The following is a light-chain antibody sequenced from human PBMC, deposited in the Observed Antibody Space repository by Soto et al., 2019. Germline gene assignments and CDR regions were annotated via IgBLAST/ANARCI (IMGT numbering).Light chain of an antibody. CDR2: EVS. V-gene: IGLV2-8*01. CDR3: SSHAGSNNLV. J-gene: IGLJ3*02. CDR1: SSDIGGYNY. Sequence: QSVLTQPASVSGSPGQSITISCTGTSSDIGGYNYVSWYQHHPGKAPKFLIYEVSRRPFGVPDRFSGSKSGNTASLTVSGLQAEDEADCYCSSHAGSNNLVFGGGTKLTVL.